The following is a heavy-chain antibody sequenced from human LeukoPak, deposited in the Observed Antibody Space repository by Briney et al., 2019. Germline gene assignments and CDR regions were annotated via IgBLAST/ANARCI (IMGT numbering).Heavy chain of an antibody. CDR2: ISSSSTHK. V-gene: IGHV3-21*06. J-gene: IGHJ5*02. D-gene: IGHD2-2*01. CDR1: GFTFDTYT. Sequence: GGSLRLSCAASGFTFDTYTMNWLRQAPGKGLEWVSSISSSSTHKYYADSVEGRFTISGDDAKNSIYLHMNSLRAEDTAVYYCARDPSEVPTAVNWFDPWGQGTLVTVSS. CDR3: ARDPSEVPTAVNWFDP.